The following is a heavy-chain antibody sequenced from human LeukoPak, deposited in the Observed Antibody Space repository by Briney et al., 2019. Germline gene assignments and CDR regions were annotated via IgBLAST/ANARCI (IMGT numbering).Heavy chain of an antibody. V-gene: IGHV3-20*04. D-gene: IGHD3-22*01. J-gene: IGHJ4*02. CDR2: INWNGDNT. CDR3: ARERNSGYYHFDY. CDR1: GFTFDDYG. Sequence: GGSLRPSCAASGFTFDDYGMTWVRQAPGKGLEWVSGINWNGDNTYYADSVRGRFTVSRDNAKNSLYLQMNSLRAEDTALYYCARERNSGYYHFDYWGQGTLVTVSS.